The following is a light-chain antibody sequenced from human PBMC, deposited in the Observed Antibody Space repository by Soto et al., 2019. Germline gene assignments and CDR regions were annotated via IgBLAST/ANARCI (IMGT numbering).Light chain of an antibody. Sequence: QSVLTQPASVSGSPGQSITISCTGTSSDVGGYNFVSWYQQHPGKAPKLTIYDVSHRPSGVSERFSGSKSGNTASLTISGLEAEDEADYYCSSYSSSNTLPNVFGSGTKLTVL. V-gene: IGLV2-14*03. CDR1: SSDVGGYNF. CDR3: SSYSSSNTLPNV. CDR2: DVS. J-gene: IGLJ1*01.